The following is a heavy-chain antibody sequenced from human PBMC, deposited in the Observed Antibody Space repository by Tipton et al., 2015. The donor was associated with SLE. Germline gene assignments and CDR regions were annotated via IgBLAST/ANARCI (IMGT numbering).Heavy chain of an antibody. J-gene: IGHJ6*02. CDR3: ARDDVLLWFRGMDV. Sequence: TLSLTCIFSDGSISSGGYYWSWIRQDPGKGLEWIGYVYYTGNTYYNPSTFYNPSLKSRVTISIDTSKNQSSLKLSSVTAADTAVYYCARDDVLLWFRGMDVWGQGTTVTVSS. CDR1: DGSISSGGYY. CDR2: VYYTGNT. V-gene: IGHV4-31*03. D-gene: IGHD3-10*01.